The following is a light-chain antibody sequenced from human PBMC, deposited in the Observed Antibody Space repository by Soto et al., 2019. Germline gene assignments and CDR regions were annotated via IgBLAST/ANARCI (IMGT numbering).Light chain of an antibody. CDR3: QQYNSYPLT. CDR1: QSISSW. J-gene: IGKJ4*01. V-gene: IGKV1-5*03. Sequence: DIQMTQSPSTLSASVGDRVTITCRASQSISSWLAWYQQKPGKAPKLLIYKASSLESGVPSRFSGSGSGKEFTLTISSLQPDEFATYYCQQYNSYPLTFGGGTKVEIK. CDR2: KAS.